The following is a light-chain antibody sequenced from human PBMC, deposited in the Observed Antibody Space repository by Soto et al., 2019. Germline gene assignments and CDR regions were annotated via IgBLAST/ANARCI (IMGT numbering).Light chain of an antibody. CDR3: QQSYSTPRT. CDR2: AAS. Sequence: DIQMTQSPSSLSASVGDRVTITCRASQSISSYLNWYQQKPGKAPKLLIYAASSLQSGVPSRFSGCGSGTDFTLTISCLQPEDFATYYCQQSYSTPRTFGQATKVEIK. V-gene: IGKV1-39*01. CDR1: QSISSY. J-gene: IGKJ1*01.